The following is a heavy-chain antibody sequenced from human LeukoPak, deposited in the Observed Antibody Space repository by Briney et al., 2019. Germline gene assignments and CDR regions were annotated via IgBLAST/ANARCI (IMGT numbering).Heavy chain of an antibody. J-gene: IGHJ5*02. CDR3: ARRTAVAGWFDP. D-gene: IGHD6-19*01. CDR1: GGSISSSSYY. Sequence: PSETLSLTCTVSGGSISSSSYYWGWIRQPPGKGLEWIGSIYYSGSTYYNPSLKSRVTISVDTSKNQFSLKLSPVTAADTAVYYCARRTAVAGWFDPWGQGTLVTVSS. V-gene: IGHV4-39*01. CDR2: IYYSGST.